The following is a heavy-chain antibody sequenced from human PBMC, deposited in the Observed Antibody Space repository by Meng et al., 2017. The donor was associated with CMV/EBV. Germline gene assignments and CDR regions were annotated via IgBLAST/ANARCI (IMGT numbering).Heavy chain of an antibody. CDR1: FSSYA. CDR3: ARDFVVVPAAPPYYYGMDV. CDR2: IIPIFGTA. Sequence: FSSYAISWVRQAPGQGLEWMGGIIPIFGTANYAQKFQGRVTITTDESTSTAYMELSSLRSEDTAVYYCARDFVVVPAAPPYYYGMDVWGQGTTVTVSS. J-gene: IGHJ6*02. D-gene: IGHD2-2*01. V-gene: IGHV1-69*05.